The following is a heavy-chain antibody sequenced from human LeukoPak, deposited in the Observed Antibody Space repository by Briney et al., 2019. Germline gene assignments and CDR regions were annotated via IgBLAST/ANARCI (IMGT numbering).Heavy chain of an antibody. J-gene: IGHJ4*02. CDR3: AKDWDDYYGSGSYFDY. CDR2: MRYDGSQK. CDR1: GFSFSTYG. Sequence: GGSLRLSCAASGFSFSTYGMHWVRQAPGKGLEWMTFMRYDGSQKYYADSVKGRFVISRDNSKNTLYLQLNSLRAEDTAVYYCAKDWDDYYGSGSYFDYWGQGTLVTVSS. D-gene: IGHD3-10*01. V-gene: IGHV3-30*02.